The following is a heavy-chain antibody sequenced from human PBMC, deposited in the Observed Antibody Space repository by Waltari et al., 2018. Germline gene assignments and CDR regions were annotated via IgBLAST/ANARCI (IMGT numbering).Heavy chain of an antibody. D-gene: IGHD4-17*01. CDR3: ARSYTVTTSPIAGY. CDR1: GASISRYY. CDR2: SGN. V-gene: IGHV4-59*01. J-gene: IGHJ4*02. Sequence: QVQLQESGPALVTPSETLSLTCTVFGASISRYYWSWIRQPPGKGLEWIGYSGNKYNPSLKSRVTMSLDTSKNQFSLKLSSVTAADTAVYYCARSYTVTTSPIAGYWGQGTLVTVSS.